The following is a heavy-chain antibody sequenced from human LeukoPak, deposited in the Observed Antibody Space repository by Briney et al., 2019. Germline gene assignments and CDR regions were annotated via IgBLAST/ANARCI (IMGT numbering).Heavy chain of an antibody. V-gene: IGHV3-7*01. Sequence: GGSLRLSCEASGFTFSRHWLTWVCQAPGKGLEWVGNIDGAGGEKHYVDSVKGRFTISRDNAKTSLYLHMNSLRAEDTAVYYCARDGVPAARDLWGQGTMVIVSS. D-gene: IGHD2-2*01. CDR2: IDGAGGEK. J-gene: IGHJ3*01. CDR3: ARDGVPAARDL. CDR1: GFTFSRHW.